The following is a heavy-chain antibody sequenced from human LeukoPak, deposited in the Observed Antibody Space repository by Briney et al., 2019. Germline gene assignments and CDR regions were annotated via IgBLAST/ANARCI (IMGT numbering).Heavy chain of an antibody. D-gene: IGHD3-3*01. CDR1: GFTFSTYD. V-gene: IGHV3-30-3*01. CDR3: AKDLEDKGVSIDYYYGMDL. J-gene: IGHJ6*02. CDR2: IPYDGSNE. Sequence: GGSLRLSCAASGFTFSTYDMHWVRQAPGKGLEWVASIPYDGSNEYYGESAKGRFPISRDNSKNTLFLQMTGLRPEDPAVYYCAKDLEDKGVSIDYYYGMDLRGQGAAVTVCS.